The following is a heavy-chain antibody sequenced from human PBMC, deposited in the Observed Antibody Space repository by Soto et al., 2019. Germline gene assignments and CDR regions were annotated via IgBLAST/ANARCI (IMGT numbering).Heavy chain of an antibody. J-gene: IGHJ3*02. V-gene: IGHV3-33*01. Sequence: QGQLVESGGGVVQPGRSLRLSCAASGFVFSDYAMHWVRQAPGKGLEWVAVIWYDGTEKYYADSVKGRFTISRDNSENTLHLQMTSLRAEDTTVYYCARERGGAFEIWGQGTMVTVSS. CDR3: ARERGGAFEI. CDR2: IWYDGTEK. CDR1: GFVFSDYA. D-gene: IGHD3-16*01.